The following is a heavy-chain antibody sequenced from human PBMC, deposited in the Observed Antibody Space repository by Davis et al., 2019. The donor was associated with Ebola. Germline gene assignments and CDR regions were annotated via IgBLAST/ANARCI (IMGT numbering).Heavy chain of an antibody. CDR2: HGTSGDT. J-gene: IGHJ6*04. Sequence: GGSLRLSCAASGFVFRSYVMSWVRRAPGKGLEWVSTHGTSGDTYYADSVKGRFTISRDNAKNSLYLQMNSLRAEDTAVYYCARMPLDYYYGMDVWGKGTTVTVSS. D-gene: IGHD2-2*01. V-gene: IGHV3-23*01. CDR1: GFVFRSYV. CDR3: ARMPLDYYYGMDV.